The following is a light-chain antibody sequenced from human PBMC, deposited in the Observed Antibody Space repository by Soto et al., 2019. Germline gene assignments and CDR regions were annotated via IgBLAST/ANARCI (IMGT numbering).Light chain of an antibody. CDR1: QSVSNNY. CDR3: QQYRTTPRT. V-gene: IGKV3-20*01. J-gene: IGKJ1*01. Sequence: EIVLTQSPGTLSLSPGERATLSCRASQSVSNNYLAWYQQKPGQAPSLLIYAASRRATGIPDRFSGTGSGTDFTLTISSLEPEDFAVYYCQQYRTTPRTFGQGTKVDIK. CDR2: AAS.